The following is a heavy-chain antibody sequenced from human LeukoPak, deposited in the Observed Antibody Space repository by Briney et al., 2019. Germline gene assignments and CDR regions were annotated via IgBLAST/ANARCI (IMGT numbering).Heavy chain of an antibody. V-gene: IGHV5-51*01. D-gene: IGHD4/OR15-4a*01. CDR3: AVGLTPLTFDY. CDR1: GYSFSNYW. CDR2: IYPGDSDT. J-gene: IGHJ4*02. Sequence: GESLKISCKASGYSFSNYWIHWVRQMPGKGLEWMGIIYPGDSDTIYSPSFQGQVTFSADKSISTAFPQWTSLKASDTAVFYCAVGLTPLTFDYWGQGTLVSVSS.